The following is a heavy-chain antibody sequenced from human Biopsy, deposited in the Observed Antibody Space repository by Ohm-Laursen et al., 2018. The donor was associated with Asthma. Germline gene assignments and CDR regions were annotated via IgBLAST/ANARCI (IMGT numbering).Heavy chain of an antibody. D-gene: IGHD3-3*01. CDR1: GGSMTPTSHY. Sequence: SETLSLTCTVSGGSMTPTSHYWDWIRQAPGKGLEWIGYISYGGKTSYNPSLKNRVTISRDTSKNQFSLRLTSVTAADTAVYLCARRITIFGVVQKDHGMDAWGQGTTVIVSS. J-gene: IGHJ6*02. V-gene: IGHV4-39*01. CDR2: ISYGGKT. CDR3: ARRITIFGVVQKDHGMDA.